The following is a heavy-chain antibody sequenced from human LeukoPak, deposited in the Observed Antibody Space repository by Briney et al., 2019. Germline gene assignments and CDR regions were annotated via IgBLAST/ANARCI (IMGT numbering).Heavy chain of an antibody. V-gene: IGHV3-33*08. J-gene: IGHJ4*02. CDR2: IWSDGSKT. CDR1: GFNFRNAW. D-gene: IGHD1-7*01. Sequence: GGSLRLSCTASGFNFRNAWMCWVRQAPGKGLEWVAVIWSDGSKTYYGDSVKGRFTISRDNPKNTVYLEMSGLRGEDTAVYYCARLGTVGYFDYWGQGTLVTVSS. CDR3: ARLGTVGYFDY.